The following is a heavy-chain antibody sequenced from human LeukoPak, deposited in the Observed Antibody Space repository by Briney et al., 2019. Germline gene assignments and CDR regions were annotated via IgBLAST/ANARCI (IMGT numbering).Heavy chain of an antibody. CDR2: ISSSSSYI. Sequence: GGSLRLSCAASGFTFSSYSMNWVRQAPGKGLEWVSSISSSSSYIYYADSVKGRFTISRDNAKNSLYLQMNSLRAEDTAVYYCARDSPGYSSTQYGMDVWGQGTTVTVSS. D-gene: IGHD6-13*01. CDR1: GFTFSSYS. J-gene: IGHJ6*02. CDR3: ARDSPGYSSTQYGMDV. V-gene: IGHV3-21*01.